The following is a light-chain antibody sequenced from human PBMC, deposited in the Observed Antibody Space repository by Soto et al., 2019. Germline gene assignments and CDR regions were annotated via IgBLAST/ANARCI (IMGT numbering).Light chain of an antibody. CDR1: QSITSC. CDR3: QQSYNSPQT. V-gene: IGKV1-39*01. J-gene: IGKJ1*01. CDR2: AAS. Sequence: DIQITHSPSSLSASVVDRVTITCRASQSITSCLNWYQLKPGKPPRLLIYAASSLQSGVPSRFSGSGSGTDFTLTINSLQPEDFATYSCQQSYNSPQTFGQGTKVDIK.